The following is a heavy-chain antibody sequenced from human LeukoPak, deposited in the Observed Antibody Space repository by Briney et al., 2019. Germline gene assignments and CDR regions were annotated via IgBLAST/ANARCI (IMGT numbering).Heavy chain of an antibody. CDR3: ARRGAATDAFDI. Sequence: GGSLRLSCAASGFTFDDYAMHWVRQAPGKGLEWVSLISWDGGSTYYADSVKGRFTISRDNTKNTLYLQMNSLRAEDTAMYYCARRGAATDAFDIWGQGTMVTVSS. CDR2: ISWDGGST. J-gene: IGHJ3*02. D-gene: IGHD1-26*01. V-gene: IGHV3-43D*03. CDR1: GFTFDDYA.